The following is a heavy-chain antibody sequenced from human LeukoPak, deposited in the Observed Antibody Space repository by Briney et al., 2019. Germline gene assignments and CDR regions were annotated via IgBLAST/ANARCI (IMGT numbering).Heavy chain of an antibody. CDR3: ATETNGRHYDY. CDR2: IGPTGSDR. D-gene: IGHD1-14*01. V-gene: IGHV3-21*06. Sequence: GGSLRLSRTASGLTFSTSGFNWVRQAPGKGLEWVASIGPTGSDRYHADSIKGRFTISRDNANNFLYLQMNSLRAEDTAVYYCATETNGRHYDYWGQGTLLTASS. J-gene: IGHJ4*02. CDR1: GLTFSTSG.